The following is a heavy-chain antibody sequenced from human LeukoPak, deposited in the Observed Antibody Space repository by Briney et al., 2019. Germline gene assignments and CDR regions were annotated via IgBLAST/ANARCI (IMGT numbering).Heavy chain of an antibody. CDR1: GGSISSGANY. D-gene: IGHD4-11*01. V-gene: IGHV4-30-2*01. Sequence: SQTRSLTCTVSGGSISSGANYWSWIRQPPGRGLEWIGYISHSESAYYSPSLESRITISVDRSKNQFSLKLKSVTAADTAIYYCARDGGTTSNPSHDTFAIWGQGTMVAVSS. CDR2: ISHSESA. CDR3: ARDGGTTSNPSHDTFAI. J-gene: IGHJ3*02.